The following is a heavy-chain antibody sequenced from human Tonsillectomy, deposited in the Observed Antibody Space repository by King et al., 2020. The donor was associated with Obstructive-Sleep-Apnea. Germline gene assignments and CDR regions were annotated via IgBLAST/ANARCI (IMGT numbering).Heavy chain of an antibody. V-gene: IGHV3-9*01. Sequence: VQLVESGGGLVQPGRSLRLSCAASGFTFDDYAMHWVRQAPGKGLEWVSGMSWNSGSIGYADSVKGRFTISRDNAKNSLYLQMNSLRAEDTALYYCARARGSESASFDYWGQGNLVTVSS. CDR1: GFTFDDYA. J-gene: IGHJ4*02. CDR2: MSWNSGSI. D-gene: IGHD3-10*01. CDR3: ARARGSESASFDY.